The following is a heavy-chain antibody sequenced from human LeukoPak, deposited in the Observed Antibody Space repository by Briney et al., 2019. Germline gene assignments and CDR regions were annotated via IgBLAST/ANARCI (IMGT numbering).Heavy chain of an antibody. Sequence: SETLSLTCTVSGGSISSGDNYWSWIRQPPGRGLEWIGYIYYSGSTYYNPSLTSRVTISLDTSKNQFSLKLSSVTAADTAVYYCARVGGNTAIRGDKDFDYWGQGTLVTVSS. CDR1: GGSISSGDNY. D-gene: IGHD3-10*01. V-gene: IGHV4-30-4*01. CDR2: IYYSGST. J-gene: IGHJ4*02. CDR3: ARVGGNTAIRGDKDFDY.